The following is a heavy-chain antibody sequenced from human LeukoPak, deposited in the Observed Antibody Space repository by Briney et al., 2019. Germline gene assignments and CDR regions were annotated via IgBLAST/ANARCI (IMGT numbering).Heavy chain of an antibody. CDR2: IYTSGST. CDR1: GGSISSGSYY. V-gene: IGHV4-61*02. CDR3: ARGPTYCSSSSCLQGE. D-gene: IGHD2-15*01. J-gene: IGHJ4*02. Sequence: SETLSLTCTVSGGSISSGSYYWSWIRQPAGKGLEWIGRIYTSGSTNYNPSLKSRVTISVDTSKNQFSLKLSPVTAADTAVYYCARGPTYCSSSSCLQGEWGQGTLDTVSS.